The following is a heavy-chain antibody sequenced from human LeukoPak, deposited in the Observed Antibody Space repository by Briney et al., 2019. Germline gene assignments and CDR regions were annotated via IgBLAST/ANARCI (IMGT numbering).Heavy chain of an antibody. D-gene: IGHD6-19*01. V-gene: IGHV3-21*01. CDR2: ISSSSSYI. CDR1: GFTFSSYS. J-gene: IGHJ5*02. CDR3: ARDRSSSGWQNWFDP. Sequence: GGSLRLSCAASGFTFSSYSMNWVRQAPGKGLEWVSSISSSSSYIYYADSVKGRFTISRDNAKNSLYLQMNSLRAEDTAVYYCARDRSSSGWQNWFDPWGQGTLVTVSS.